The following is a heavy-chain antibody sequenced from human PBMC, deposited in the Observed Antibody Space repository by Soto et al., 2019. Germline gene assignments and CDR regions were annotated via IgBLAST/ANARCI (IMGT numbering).Heavy chain of an antibody. CDR3: ARGSCGGDCYSGSDAFDI. J-gene: IGHJ3*02. D-gene: IGHD2-21*02. CDR2: IIPIFGTA. Sequence: QVQLVQSGAEVKKPGSSVKDSCKASGGTFSSYAISWVRQAPGQGIEWMGGIIPIFGTANYAQKFQGRVTITADESTSTAYMELSSLRSEDTAVYYCARGSCGGDCYSGSDAFDIWGQGTMVTVSS. CDR1: GGTFSSYA. V-gene: IGHV1-69*01.